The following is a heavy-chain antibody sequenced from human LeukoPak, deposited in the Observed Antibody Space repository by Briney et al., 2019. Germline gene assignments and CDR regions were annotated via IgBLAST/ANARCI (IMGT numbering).Heavy chain of an antibody. CDR2: ISYDGSNK. D-gene: IGHD3-16*02. J-gene: IGHJ4*02. V-gene: IGHV3-30*04. CDR1: GFTFSSYA. CDR3: ARSRAGVRLGELSSHYFGY. Sequence: PGGSLRLSCAASGFTFSSYAMHWVRQAPGKGLEWVAVISYDGSNKYYADSMKGRFTISRDNSKNTLYLQMNSLRAEDTAVYYCARSRAGVRLGELSSHYFGYWGQGTLVTVSS.